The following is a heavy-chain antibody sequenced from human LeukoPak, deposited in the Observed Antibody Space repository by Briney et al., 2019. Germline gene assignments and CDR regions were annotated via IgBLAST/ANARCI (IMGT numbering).Heavy chain of an antibody. CDR1: GFTFSSYS. CDR2: ISSSSSYI. J-gene: IGHJ4*02. D-gene: IGHD2/OR15-2a*01. V-gene: IGHV3-21*01. CDR3: ARVQVAYLVALDY. Sequence: GGSLRLSCAASGFTFSSYSMNWVRQAPGKGLEWVSSISSSSSYIYYADSVKGRFTISRDNAKNSLYLQMNSLRAEDTAVYYCARVQVAYLVALDYWGQGTLVTVSS.